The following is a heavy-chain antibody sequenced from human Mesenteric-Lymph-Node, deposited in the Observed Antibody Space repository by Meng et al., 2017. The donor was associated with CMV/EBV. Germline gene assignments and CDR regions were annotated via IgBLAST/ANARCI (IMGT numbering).Heavy chain of an antibody. V-gene: IGHV3-7*01. Sequence: GESLKISCAASGFTFSSYWMSWVRQAPGKGLEWVANIKQDGSEKYYVDSVKGRFSISRDNAKNSLYLQMNSLRAEDTAVYYCARDRVAYCISSSCYTNYYYSGMDVWGQGTTVTVSS. J-gene: IGHJ6*02. CDR2: IKQDGSEK. D-gene: IGHD2-2*02. CDR3: ARDRVAYCISSSCYTNYYYSGMDV. CDR1: GFTFSSYW.